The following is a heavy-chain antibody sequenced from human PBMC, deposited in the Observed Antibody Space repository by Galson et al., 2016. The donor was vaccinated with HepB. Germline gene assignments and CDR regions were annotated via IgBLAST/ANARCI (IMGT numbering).Heavy chain of an antibody. CDR1: EFTFTSYA. CDR2: ISYDGNNK. V-gene: IGHV3-30*14. D-gene: IGHD6-19*01. Sequence: SLRLSCAGSEFTFTSYAMNWVRQAPGKGLEWVAVISYDGNNKYYGDSVKGRFTISRDNSKNTLYLQMSSLRADDTAVYYCVRDQGWYNHWGQGTLVTVSS. J-gene: IGHJ5*02. CDR3: VRDQGWYNH.